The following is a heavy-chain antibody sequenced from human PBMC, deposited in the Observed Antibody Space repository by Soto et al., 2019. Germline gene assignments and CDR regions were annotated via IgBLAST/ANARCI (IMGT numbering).Heavy chain of an antibody. CDR3: ARVRGNWDYNYFDY. Sequence: PSETLSLTCAVSGYSISSGYYWGWTRQPPGKGLEWIGSIYRSGSTHYNPSLKSPVTISVDTSKNQFSLKLSSVTAADTAVYYCARVRGNWDYNYFDYWGQGTLVTVSS. V-gene: IGHV4-38-2*01. CDR2: IYRSGST. J-gene: IGHJ4*02. CDR1: GYSISSGYY. D-gene: IGHD1-7*01.